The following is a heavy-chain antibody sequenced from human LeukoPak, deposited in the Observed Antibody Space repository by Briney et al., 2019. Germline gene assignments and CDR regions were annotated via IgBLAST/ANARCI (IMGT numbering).Heavy chain of an antibody. CDR3: AREGGYDCSSTSCYPDY. D-gene: IGHD2-2*01. CDR2: INSDGSST. J-gene: IGHJ4*02. V-gene: IGHV3-74*01. Sequence: GGSLRLSCAASGFTVRSYWMHWVRQAPGKGLVWVSRINSDGSSTSYADSVEGRFTISRDNAKNTLYLQMNSLRAEDTAVYYCAREGGYDCSSTSCYPDYWGQGTLVTVSS. CDR1: GFTVRSYW.